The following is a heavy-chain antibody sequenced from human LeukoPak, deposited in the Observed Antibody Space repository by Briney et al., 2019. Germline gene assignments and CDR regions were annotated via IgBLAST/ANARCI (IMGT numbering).Heavy chain of an antibody. V-gene: IGHV1-69*13. CDR1: GATFRSYA. J-gene: IGHJ4*02. D-gene: IGHD5-18*01. CDR3: ARGGTYTALASDY. Sequence: GASVKVSCKASGATFRSYAISWVRQAPGQGLEWMGGIIPIFGTTNYAQKFQGRVTITADESTSTAYMEPSSLRSEDTAVYYCARGGTYTALASDYWGQGTLVTVSS. CDR2: IIPIFGTT.